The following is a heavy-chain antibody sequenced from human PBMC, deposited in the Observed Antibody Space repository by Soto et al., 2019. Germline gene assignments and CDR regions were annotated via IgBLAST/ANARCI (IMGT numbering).Heavy chain of an antibody. Sequence: XGSLRLSCSASGFTFSSYEMNWVRQAPGKGLEWVSFISSSGSTIYYADSVKGRFTISRDNAKNSLYLQMNSLRAEDTAVYYCVYGYYFDYWGQGTLVTVSS. D-gene: IGHD3-10*01. J-gene: IGHJ4*02. CDR3: VYGYYFDY. V-gene: IGHV3-48*03. CDR1: GFTFSSYE. CDR2: ISSSGSTI.